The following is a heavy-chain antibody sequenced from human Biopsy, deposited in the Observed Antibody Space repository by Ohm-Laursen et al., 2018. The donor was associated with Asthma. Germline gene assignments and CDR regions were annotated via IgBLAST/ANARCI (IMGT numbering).Heavy chain of an antibody. CDR1: GYTFTGYY. Sequence: GASVKVSCKASGYTFTGYYMHWVRQAPGQGLEWMGRINPNSGGTNYAQKFQGRVTMTRDTSISTAYMDLSSLRSEDTAVYYCARTYYDFLTGQVNDVFAIWGQGTMVTVSS. CDR3: ARTYYDFLTGQVNDVFAI. V-gene: IGHV1-2*06. CDR2: INPNSGGT. J-gene: IGHJ3*02. D-gene: IGHD3-9*01.